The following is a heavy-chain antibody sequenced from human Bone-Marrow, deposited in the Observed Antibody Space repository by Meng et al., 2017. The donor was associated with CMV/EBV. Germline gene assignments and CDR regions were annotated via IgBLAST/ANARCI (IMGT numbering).Heavy chain of an antibody. CDR1: GGTFSSYT. CDR3: ARGGGLRFLEWLPPLRNYYYYGMDV. J-gene: IGHJ6*02. Sequence: SVKVYCKASGGTFSSYTISWVRQAPGQGLEWMGRIIPILGIANYAQKFQGSVTITADKCTSTAYMELSSLRSEDTAVYYCARGGGLRFLEWLPPLRNYYYYGMDVWGQGTTVTVSS. D-gene: IGHD3-3*01. CDR2: IIPILGIA. V-gene: IGHV1-69*02.